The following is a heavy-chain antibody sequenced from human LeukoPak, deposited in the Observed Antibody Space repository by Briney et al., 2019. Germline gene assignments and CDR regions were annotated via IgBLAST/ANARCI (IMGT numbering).Heavy chain of an antibody. Sequence: SETLSLTCTVSGGSISSGSYYWSWIRQPAGKGLEWIGRIYTSGSTNYNPSLKSRITISVDTSKNQFSLKLNSVTAADTAVYYCARGVAAAGNDYWGQGTLVTVSS. J-gene: IGHJ4*02. D-gene: IGHD6-13*01. CDR2: IYTSGST. V-gene: IGHV4-61*02. CDR3: ARGVAAAGNDY. CDR1: GGSISSGSYY.